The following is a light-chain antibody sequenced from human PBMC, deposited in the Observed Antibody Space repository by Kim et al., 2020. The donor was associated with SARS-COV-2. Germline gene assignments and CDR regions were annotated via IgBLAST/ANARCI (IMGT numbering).Light chain of an antibody. Sequence: ASVGDRFTITCRASQGISTGLGWYQQAPGKAPKLLIYAASTLQSGVPSRFSGGGSGSDFTLTISSLQPEDFATYYCQQANTFPLTFGGGTKVDIK. J-gene: IGKJ4*01. CDR3: QQANTFPLT. CDR2: AAS. V-gene: IGKV1-12*01. CDR1: QGISTG.